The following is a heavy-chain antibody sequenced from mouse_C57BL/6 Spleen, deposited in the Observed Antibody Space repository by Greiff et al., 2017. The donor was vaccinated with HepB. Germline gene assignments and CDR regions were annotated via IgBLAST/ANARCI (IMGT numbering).Heavy chain of an antibody. J-gene: IGHJ2*01. Sequence: VQLQHSVAELVRPGASVKLSCTASGFNIKNTYMHWVKQRPEQGLEWIGRIDPANGNTKYAPKFQGKATITADTSSNKAYLQRSSLTSEDTAIYYGARWGAYDYDVRYFDYWGQGTTLTVSS. CDR1: GFNIKNTY. D-gene: IGHD2-4*01. CDR3: ARWGAYDYDVRYFDY. V-gene: IGHV14-3*01. CDR2: IDPANGNT.